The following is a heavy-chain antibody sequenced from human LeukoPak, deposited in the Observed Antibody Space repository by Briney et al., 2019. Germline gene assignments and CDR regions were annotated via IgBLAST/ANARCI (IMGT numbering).Heavy chain of an antibody. V-gene: IGHV4-34*01. CDR3: ARGHVEGTIFGVAVVY. D-gene: IGHD3-3*01. CDR2: INHSGST. CDR1: GGSFSGYY. Sequence: SETLSLTCAVYGGSFSGYYWSWIRQPPGKGLEWIGEINHSGSTNYNPSLKSRVTISVDTSKNQFSLKLSSVTAADTAVYYCARGHVEGTIFGVAVVYWGQGTLVTVSS. J-gene: IGHJ4*02.